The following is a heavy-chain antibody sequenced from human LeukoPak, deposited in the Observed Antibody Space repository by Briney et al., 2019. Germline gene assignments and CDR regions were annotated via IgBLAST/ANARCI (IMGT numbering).Heavy chain of an antibody. Sequence: GASVKVSCKASGGTFSSYAISWVRQAPGQGLEWMGRIIPILGIADYAQKFQGRVTMTTDTSTSTAYMELRSLRSDDTAVYYCARDNVLRSADAFDIWGQGTMVTVSS. CDR3: ARDNVLRSADAFDI. V-gene: IGHV1-69*04. D-gene: IGHD3-3*01. J-gene: IGHJ3*02. CDR1: GGTFSSYA. CDR2: IIPILGIA.